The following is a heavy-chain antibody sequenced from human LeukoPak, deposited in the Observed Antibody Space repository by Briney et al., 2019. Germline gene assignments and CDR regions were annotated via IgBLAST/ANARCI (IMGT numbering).Heavy chain of an antibody. CDR1: GYTFTNFG. CDR2: ISVYNGDT. J-gene: IGHJ4*02. CDR3: ARDHSSSSQLFDY. Sequence: ASVKVSCTASGYTFTNFGISWVRQAPGQGLEWMGWISVYNGDTNFAQKLQGRLTMTTDTSTTTAYMELRNLRSDDTAVYYCARDHSSSSQLFDYWGQGTLVTVSS. D-gene: IGHD6-13*01. V-gene: IGHV1-18*01.